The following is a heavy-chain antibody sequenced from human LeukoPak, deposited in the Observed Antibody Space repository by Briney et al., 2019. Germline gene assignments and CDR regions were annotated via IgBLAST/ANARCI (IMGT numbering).Heavy chain of an antibody. V-gene: IGHV1-18*01. CDR3: ARDPNYDILTGSWEY. J-gene: IGHJ4*02. CDR2: ISAYNGNT. D-gene: IGHD3-9*01. Sequence: GASVKVSCKASGYTLTSYGISWVRQAPGQGLEWMGWISAYNGNTNYAQKLQGRVTMTTNTSTSTAYMELRSLRSDDTAVYYCARDPNYDILTGSWEYWGQGTLVTVSS. CDR1: GYTLTSYG.